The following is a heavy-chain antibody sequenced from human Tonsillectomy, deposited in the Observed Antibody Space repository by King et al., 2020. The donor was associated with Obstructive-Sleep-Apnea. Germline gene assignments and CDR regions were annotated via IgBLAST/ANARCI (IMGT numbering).Heavy chain of an antibody. J-gene: IGHJ6*02. V-gene: IGHV3-49*03. CDR2: IRSRAYGGTI. CDR1: GFTFGDYA. Sequence: QLVQSGGGLVQPGRSLTLSCSSSGFTFGDYALSWFRQAPGKGLEWVGFIRSRAYGGTIQYAASVKGRFIISRDDSKNIVHLQMNSLETDDTAVYYCSSSFLALKGDYYGVDVWGQGTTVTVSS. CDR3: SSSFLALKGDYYGVDV. D-gene: IGHD2/OR15-2a*01.